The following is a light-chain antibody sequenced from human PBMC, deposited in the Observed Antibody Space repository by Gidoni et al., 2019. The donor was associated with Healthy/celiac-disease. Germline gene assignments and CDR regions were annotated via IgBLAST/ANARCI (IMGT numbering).Light chain of an antibody. Sequence: DIQMTQSPSSLSASVGDRVTITCQASQDISNYLKWYQQKPGKAPTLLIYDASNLETGVPSRFSGSGSGTDFTFTISSLQPEDIATYYCQQYDNLPPCSFXQXTKLEIK. CDR1: QDISNY. J-gene: IGKJ2*04. V-gene: IGKV1-33*01. CDR3: QQYDNLPPCS. CDR2: DAS.